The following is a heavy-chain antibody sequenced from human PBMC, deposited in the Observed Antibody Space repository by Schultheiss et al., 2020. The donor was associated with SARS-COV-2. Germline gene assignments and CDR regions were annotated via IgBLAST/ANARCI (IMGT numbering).Heavy chain of an antibody. D-gene: IGHD6-13*01. CDR2: ISSSSSTI. CDR1: GFTFSNAW. Sequence: GGSLRLSCAASGFTFSNAWMFWVRQAPGMGQEWVSYISSSSSTIYYADSVKGRFTISRDNAKNTLYLQMNSLRAEDTAVYYCARGWGSSSAWGQGTVVTVSS. V-gene: IGHV3-48*04. J-gene: IGHJ4*02. CDR3: ARGWGSSSA.